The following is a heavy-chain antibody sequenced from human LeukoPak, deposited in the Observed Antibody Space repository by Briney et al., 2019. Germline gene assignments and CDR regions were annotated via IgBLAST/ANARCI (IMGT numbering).Heavy chain of an antibody. D-gene: IGHD3-22*01. V-gene: IGHV3-48*01. CDR3: ASFDYYDSSGYAL. CDR2: ISSSSSTI. CDR1: GFTFSSYS. Sequence: GGSLRLSCAASGFTFSSYSMNWVRQAPGKGLEWVSYISSSSSTIYYADSVKGRFTISRDNAKNSLYLQMNSLRAEDTAVYYCASFDYYDSSGYALWGQGTLVTVSP. J-gene: IGHJ4*02.